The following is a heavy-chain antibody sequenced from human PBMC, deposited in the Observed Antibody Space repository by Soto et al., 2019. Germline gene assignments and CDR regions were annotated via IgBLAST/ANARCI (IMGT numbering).Heavy chain of an antibody. Sequence: QVPLVESGGGVIQPGTSLRLSCAASGFTISTHGMHWVRQAPGKGLEWVANIWYDGSNRFYADSVKGRFTISKDNSKNTLYLQMSSLRAEDTAVYYCAAATTWNFHFHYWGQGTQVTVSS. V-gene: IGHV3-33*01. CDR3: AAATTWNFHFHY. CDR1: GFTISTHG. J-gene: IGHJ4*02. CDR2: IWYDGSNR. D-gene: IGHD1-7*01.